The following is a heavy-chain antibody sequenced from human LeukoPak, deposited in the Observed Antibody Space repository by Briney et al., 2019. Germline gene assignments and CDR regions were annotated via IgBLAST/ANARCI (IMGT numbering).Heavy chain of an antibody. J-gene: IGHJ4*02. CDR3: ATSGYDTSAEY. V-gene: IGHV4-39*01. D-gene: IGHD5-12*01. Sequence: KPSETLSLTCTVSGGSISSSSYYWAWIRQPPGKGLEWIGSIYYSGSTYYSPSLKRRVPISVDTSKTQFSLKLSSVTAADTAVYYCATSGYDTSAEYWGQGTLVTVSS. CDR1: GGSISSSSYY. CDR2: IYYSGST.